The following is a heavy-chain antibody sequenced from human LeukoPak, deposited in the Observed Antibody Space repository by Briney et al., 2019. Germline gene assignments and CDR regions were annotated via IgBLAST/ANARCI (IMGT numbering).Heavy chain of an antibody. D-gene: IGHD5/OR15-5a*01. V-gene: IGHV4-4*09. J-gene: IGHJ4*02. CDR2: IDSSGHT. CDR3: ANGFYDSRLNSNPFDF. CDR1: GTSIITSY. Sequence: PSETLSLTCTVSGTSIITSYWSWIRQFPGKGLEWIGFIDSSGHTDSNPSLSGLVTISTDTSKNQFFLRLISMTAADTAVYYCANGFYDSRLNSNPFDFWGRGTLVTVSS.